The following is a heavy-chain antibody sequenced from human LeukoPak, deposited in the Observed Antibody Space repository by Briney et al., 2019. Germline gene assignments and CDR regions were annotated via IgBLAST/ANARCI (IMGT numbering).Heavy chain of an antibody. CDR3: ARQKSGPRYYYMDV. CDR2: IIPIFGTA. J-gene: IGHJ6*03. CDR1: GGTFSGYA. V-gene: IGHV1-69*13. D-gene: IGHD3-10*01. Sequence: SVKVSCKASGGTFSGYAISWVRQAPGQGLEWMGGIIPIFGTANYAQKFQGRVTITADESTSTAYMELSSLRSEDTAVYYCARQKSGPRYYYMDVWGKGTTVTVSS.